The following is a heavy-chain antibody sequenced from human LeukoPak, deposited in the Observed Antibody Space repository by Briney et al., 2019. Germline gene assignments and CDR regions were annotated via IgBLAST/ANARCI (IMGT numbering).Heavy chain of an antibody. CDR1: GNTFTSYD. Sequence: ASVKVSCKASGNTFTSYDINWVRQATGQGLEWMGWMNPNSGNTGYAQKLQGRVTMTTDTSTSTAYMELRSLRSDDTAVYYCASGVSGYFFDYWGQGTLVTVSS. D-gene: IGHD5-12*01. V-gene: IGHV1-8*01. CDR3: ASGVSGYFFDY. CDR2: MNPNSGNT. J-gene: IGHJ4*02.